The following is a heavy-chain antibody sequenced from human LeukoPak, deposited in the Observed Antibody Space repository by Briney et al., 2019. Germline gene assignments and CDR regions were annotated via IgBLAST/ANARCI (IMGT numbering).Heavy chain of an antibody. CDR3: ARGGCLSGSCYWDYYYYYMDV. Sequence: PGGSLRLSCATSGFVFEDYAMHWVRQSPGKGLEWVSSIDWNSGRMTYADSVKGRFTISRDNAKNSLYLQMNSLRAEDTALYYCARGGCLSGSCYWDYYYYYMDVWGKGTTVTVSS. D-gene: IGHD2-15*01. V-gene: IGHV3-9*01. CDR2: IDWNSGRM. CDR1: GFVFEDYA. J-gene: IGHJ6*03.